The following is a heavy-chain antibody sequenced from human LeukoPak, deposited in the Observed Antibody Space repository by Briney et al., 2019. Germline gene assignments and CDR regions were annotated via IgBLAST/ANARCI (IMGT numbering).Heavy chain of an antibody. CDR2: ISGYNGNT. D-gene: IGHD6-19*01. CDR3: ARAYSSGWYFSGPSADAFDI. Sequence: ASMKVSCKASGYTFTSYGITWVRQAPGQGLEWMGWISGYNGNTNYAQKFQGRVTMTTDTSTSTVYMELRSLRSDDTAVYYCARAYSSGWYFSGPSADAFDIWGQGTMVTVSS. V-gene: IGHV1-18*01. CDR1: GYTFTSYG. J-gene: IGHJ3*02.